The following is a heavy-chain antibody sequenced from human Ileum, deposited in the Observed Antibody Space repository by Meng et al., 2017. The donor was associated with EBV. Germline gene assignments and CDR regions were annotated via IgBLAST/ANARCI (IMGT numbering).Heavy chain of an antibody. CDR2: ITTYNGDT. CDR3: ARTYYGSYGFDY. J-gene: IGHJ4*02. Sequence: VQLVQSGAEVKKPGASAKVSCKASGYRFTAFGISWVRQAPGQGPEWMGWITTYNGDTKYAQKFQGRVTMTRETSTNTAYMELTSLRSDDTAVYYCARTYYGSYGFDYWGQGTLVTVSS. D-gene: IGHD3-10*01. CDR1: GYRFTAFG. V-gene: IGHV1-18*01.